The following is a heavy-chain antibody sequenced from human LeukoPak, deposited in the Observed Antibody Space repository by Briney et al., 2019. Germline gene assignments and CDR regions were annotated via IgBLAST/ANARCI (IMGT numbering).Heavy chain of an antibody. CDR3: VAHCSSTSCYLSFFDY. V-gene: IGHV3-64D*06. CDR1: GFTFSSYA. J-gene: IGHJ4*02. CDR2: ISSNGGST. Sequence: GGSLRLSCSASGFTFSSYAMHWVRQAPGKGLEYVSAISSNGGSTYYADSVKGRFTISRDNSKNTPYLQMSSLRAEDTAVYYCVAHCSSTSCYLSFFDYWGQGTLVTVSS. D-gene: IGHD2-2*01.